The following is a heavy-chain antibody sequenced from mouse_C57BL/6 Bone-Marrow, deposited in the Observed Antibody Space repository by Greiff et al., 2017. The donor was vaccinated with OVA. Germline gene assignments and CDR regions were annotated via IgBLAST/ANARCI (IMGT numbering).Heavy chain of an antibody. CDR3: ARKTGTGYFDY. CDR2: ISSGSSTI. J-gene: IGHJ2*01. V-gene: IGHV5-17*01. CDR1: GFTFSDYG. D-gene: IGHD4-1*01. Sequence: DVKLVESGGGLVKPGGSLKLSCAASGFTFSDYGMHWVRQAPEKGLEWVAYISSGSSTIYYAAKVKGRFTISRDNAKNTLFLQMTSLRSEDTAMYYCARKTGTGYFDYWGQGTTLTGSS.